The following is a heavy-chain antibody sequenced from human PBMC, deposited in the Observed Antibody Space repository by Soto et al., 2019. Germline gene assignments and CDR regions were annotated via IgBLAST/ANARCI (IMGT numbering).Heavy chain of an antibody. CDR1: GGTFSSYS. D-gene: IGHD6-19*01. J-gene: IGHJ4*02. CDR2: IIPIFGTA. Sequence: SVKVSCKASGGTFSSYSISWVRQAPGQGLEWMGGIIPIFGTANYAQKFQGRVTITADESTSTAYMELSSLRSEDTAVYYCASEQWLLRGTFDYWGQGTLVTVSS. CDR3: ASEQWLLRGTFDY. V-gene: IGHV1-69*13.